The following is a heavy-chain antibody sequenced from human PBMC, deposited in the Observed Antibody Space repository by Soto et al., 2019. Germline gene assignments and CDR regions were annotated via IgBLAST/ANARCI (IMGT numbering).Heavy chain of an antibody. Sequence: GASVKVSCKASGGTFSSYAISWVRQAPGQGLEWMGGIIPIFGTANYAQKFQGRVTITADESTSTAYMELSSLRSEDTAVYYCARGFMDYYGMDVWGQGTTVTVSS. J-gene: IGHJ6*02. CDR1: GGTFSSYA. V-gene: IGHV1-69*13. D-gene: IGHD3-3*01. CDR2: IIPIFGTA. CDR3: ARGFMDYYGMDV.